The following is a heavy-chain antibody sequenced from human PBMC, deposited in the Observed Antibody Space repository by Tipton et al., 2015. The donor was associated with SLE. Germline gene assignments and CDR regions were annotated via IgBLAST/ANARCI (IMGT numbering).Heavy chain of an antibody. CDR2: IYYSGGT. D-gene: IGHD3-16*01. V-gene: IGHV4-59*12. J-gene: IGHJ6*03. CDR3: ARGGYYYYMDV. CDR1: GGSFSGYY. Sequence: TLSLTCAVYGGSFSGYYWSWIRQPPGKGLEWIGYIYYSGGTIYNPSLKSRVTVSLDTSKNQFSLKLSSVTAADTAVYYCARGGYYYYMDVWGKGTTVTVSS.